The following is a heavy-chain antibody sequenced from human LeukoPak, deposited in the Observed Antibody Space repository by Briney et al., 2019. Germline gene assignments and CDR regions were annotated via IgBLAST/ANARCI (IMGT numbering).Heavy chain of an antibody. CDR3: ARGSSGYPH. Sequence: SETLSLTCTVSGGSISSSSYYWGWLRQPPGKGLEWIGSIYYSGSTYYNPSLKSRVTISVDTSKNQFSLKLSSVTAADTAVYYCARGSSGYPHWGQGTLVTVSS. V-gene: IGHV4-39*07. CDR2: IYYSGST. J-gene: IGHJ4*02. CDR1: GGSISSSSYY. D-gene: IGHD3-22*01.